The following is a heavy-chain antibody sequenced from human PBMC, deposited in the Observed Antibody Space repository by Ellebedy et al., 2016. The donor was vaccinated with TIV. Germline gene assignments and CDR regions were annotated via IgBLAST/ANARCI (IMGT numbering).Heavy chain of an antibody. CDR1: GDSVSTDIG. V-gene: IGHV6-1*01. Sequence: SETLSLTCAISGDSVSTDIGWNWIRQSPSSGLEWLGRTYYRSKWNNDYAVSLKSRITINPDTSKNLFSLQLNSVTPEDTAVYYCARGWFGSGMGVWGQGTTVTVSS. J-gene: IGHJ6*02. CDR3: ARGWFGSGMGV. D-gene: IGHD3-10*01. CDR2: TYYRSKWNN.